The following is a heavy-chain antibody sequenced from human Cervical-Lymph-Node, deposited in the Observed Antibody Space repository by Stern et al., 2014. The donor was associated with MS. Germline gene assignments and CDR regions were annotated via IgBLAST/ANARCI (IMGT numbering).Heavy chain of an antibody. D-gene: IGHD4-17*01. V-gene: IGHV1-18*01. CDR1: GYIFTTYG. Sequence: MQLVESGAEMKKPGASVKVSCEASGYIFTTYGLSWVRQAPGQGLEWMGWISTSNGDTNYAQKLQGRVTMTTDTSTNTAYMELRTLTSDDTAIYYCARDDYGTYYGLDVWGPGTPVTVSS. CDR3: ARDDYGTYYGLDV. CDR2: ISTSNGDT. J-gene: IGHJ6*02.